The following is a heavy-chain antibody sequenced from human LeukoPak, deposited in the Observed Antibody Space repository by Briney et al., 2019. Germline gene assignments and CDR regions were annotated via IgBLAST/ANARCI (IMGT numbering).Heavy chain of an antibody. Sequence: SETLSLTCTLYGGSFRGYHWRWSRQPPRKRMDWIGEITHSVSTNYTPSLKSRVTISVGTSKNQFSLKLSSVTAADTAVYYCARGHNFDFWSGTFKFDYWGQGTLVTVSS. V-gene: IGHV4-34*01. J-gene: IGHJ4*02. CDR2: ITHSVST. D-gene: IGHD3-3*01. CDR1: GGSFRGYH. CDR3: ARGHNFDFWSGTFKFDY.